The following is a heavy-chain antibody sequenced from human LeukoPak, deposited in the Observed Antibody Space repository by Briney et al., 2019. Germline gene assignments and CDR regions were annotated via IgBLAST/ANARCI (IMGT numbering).Heavy chain of an antibody. D-gene: IGHD2-8*01. J-gene: IGHJ3*02. CDR1: GDSVSRKAVA. Sequence: SQTLSLTCAISGDSVSRKAVAWNWIRQSPSRGLEWLGRAYSGSNDYAVSVKGRITINADTSENQFSLQLNSVTPEDTAVYYCARGSNSAFDIWGLGTTVTVSS. CDR3: ARGSNSAFDI. V-gene: IGHV6-1*01. CDR2: AYSGSN.